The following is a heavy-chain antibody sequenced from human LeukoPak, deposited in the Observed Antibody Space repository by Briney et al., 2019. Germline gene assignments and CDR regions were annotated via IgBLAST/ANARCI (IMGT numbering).Heavy chain of an antibody. CDR1: GFTFSGSA. CDR3: TRPPHGCSGGSCYPVYDAFDI. J-gene: IGHJ3*02. D-gene: IGHD2-15*01. Sequence: GGSLRLSCAAFGFTFSGSAMHWVRQASGKGLEWVGRIRSKANSYATAYAASVKGRFTISRDGSKNTAYLQMNSLKTEDTAVYYCTRPPHGCSGGSCYPVYDAFDIWGQGTMVTVSS. CDR2: IRSKANSYAT. V-gene: IGHV3-73*01.